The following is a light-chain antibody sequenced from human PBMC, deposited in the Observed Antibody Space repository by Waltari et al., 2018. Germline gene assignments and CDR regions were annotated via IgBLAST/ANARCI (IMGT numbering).Light chain of an antibody. CDR3: QQYDSIVLT. J-gene: IGKJ4*01. Sequence: EIVLTQSPGTLSLSPGERVTLSCRASQSVSNNFLNWYQQKPGQAPRRLIYGASSRATGIPDRFSGSGSGTDFTLTISRLEPEDFAVYYCQQYDSIVLTFGGGTKVEI. CDR1: QSVSNNF. CDR2: GAS. V-gene: IGKV3-20*01.